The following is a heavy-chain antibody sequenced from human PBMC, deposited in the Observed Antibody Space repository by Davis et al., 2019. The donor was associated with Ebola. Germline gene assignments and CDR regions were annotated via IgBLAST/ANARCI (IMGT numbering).Heavy chain of an antibody. CDR1: GFTFDDYA. CDR3: ATVRYDLGQAY. V-gene: IGHV3-7*03. D-gene: IGHD1-14*01. J-gene: IGHJ4*02. Sequence: GESLKISCAASGFTFDDYAMHWVRQAPGKGLEWVANIKEDASEINYVDPVRGRFTISRDNAKSSLYLQMNSLRVDDTAVYYCATVRYDLGQAYWGQGTLVTVSS. CDR2: IKEDASEI.